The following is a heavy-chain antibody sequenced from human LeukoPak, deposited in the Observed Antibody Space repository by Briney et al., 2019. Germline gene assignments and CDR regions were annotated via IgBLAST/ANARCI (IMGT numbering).Heavy chain of an antibody. V-gene: IGHV3-30*04. J-gene: IGHJ4*02. Sequence: GGSLRLSCAASRFTFSRYVMHWVRQAPGKGLEWVAVISSEASMKDYADSVKGRFTVSRDNPRNTLYLQMNSLRSEDTAVYYCAWELTKRYDSWGQGTLVTVSS. CDR2: ISSEASMK. CDR1: RFTFSRYV. CDR3: AWELTKRYDS. D-gene: IGHD5-24*01.